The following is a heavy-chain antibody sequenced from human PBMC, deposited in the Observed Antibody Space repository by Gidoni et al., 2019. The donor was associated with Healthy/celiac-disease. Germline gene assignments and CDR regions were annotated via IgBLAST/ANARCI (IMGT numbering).Heavy chain of an antibody. CDR2: IYYSGST. J-gene: IGHJ3*02. Sequence: QVQLQESGPGLVKPSETLSLTCTVSGGSISSYYWSWIRQPPGKGLEWIGYIYYSGSTNYNPSLKSRVTISVDTSKNQFSLKLSSVTAADTAVYYCARDRKWLRFDDAFDIWGQGTMVTVSS. CDR1: GGSISSYY. D-gene: IGHD5-12*01. CDR3: ARDRKWLRFDDAFDI. V-gene: IGHV4-59*01.